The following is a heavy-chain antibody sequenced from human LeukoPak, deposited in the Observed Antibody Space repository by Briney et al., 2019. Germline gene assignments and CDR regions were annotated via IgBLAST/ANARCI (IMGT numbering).Heavy chain of an antibody. CDR2: ISTSSSYI. Sequence: GGSLRLSCAASGFTFSSYGMSWVRQAPGKGLAWVSSISTSSSYIYYADSLKGRFTISRDNAKNSLYLQMNSLRAEDTAVYYCARAGGGLIAYSSSWFDYWGQGTLVTVSS. V-gene: IGHV3-21*01. J-gene: IGHJ4*02. D-gene: IGHD6-13*01. CDR3: ARAGGGLIAYSSSWFDY. CDR1: GFTFSSYG.